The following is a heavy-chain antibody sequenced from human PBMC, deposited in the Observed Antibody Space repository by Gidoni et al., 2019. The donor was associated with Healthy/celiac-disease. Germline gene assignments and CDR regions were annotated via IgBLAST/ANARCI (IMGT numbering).Heavy chain of an antibody. D-gene: IGHD3-22*01. CDR1: GGSFSGYY. CDR3: ARGSYDTYYYDSSGYSTPYYFDY. CDR2: INHSGST. Sequence: QVQLQQWGAGLLKPSETLSLTCAVYGGSFSGYYWSWIRQPPGKGLEWIGEINHSGSTNYNPSLKSRVTISVDTSKNQFSLKLSSVTAADTAVYYCARGSYDTYYYDSSGYSTPYYFDYWGQGTLVTVSS. J-gene: IGHJ4*02. V-gene: IGHV4-34*01.